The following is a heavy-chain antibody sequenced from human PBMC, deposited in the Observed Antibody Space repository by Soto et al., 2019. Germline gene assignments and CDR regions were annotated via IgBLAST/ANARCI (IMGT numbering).Heavy chain of an antibody. J-gene: IGHJ4*02. Sequence: EVQLVEAGGGLVKPGGSLRLSCAASGFTCSNAWLKWVRQAPGKGLEWVGRIKSKTDGGTTDYSAPVKGRFTISSADSNNTIYLQMHSLKTDDTAVYYCVGLMLGYGDYWGQGSLVTVSS. CDR1: GFTCSNAW. V-gene: IGHV3-15*07. D-gene: IGHD5-12*01. CDR3: VGLMLGYGDY. CDR2: IKSKTDGGTT.